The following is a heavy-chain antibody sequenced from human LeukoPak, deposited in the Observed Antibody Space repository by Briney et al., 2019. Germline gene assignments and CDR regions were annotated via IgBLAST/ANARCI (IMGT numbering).Heavy chain of an antibody. Sequence: ASVKVSCKASGYTFTGYYMHWVRQAPGQGLEWMGWINPNSGGTNYAQKFQGRVTMTRDTSISTAYMELSRLRSDDTAVYYCAAKGLLWFGEDDAFDIWGQGTIVTVSS. D-gene: IGHD3-10*01. CDR3: AAKGLLWFGEDDAFDI. CDR1: GYTFTGYY. CDR2: INPNSGGT. V-gene: IGHV1-2*02. J-gene: IGHJ3*02.